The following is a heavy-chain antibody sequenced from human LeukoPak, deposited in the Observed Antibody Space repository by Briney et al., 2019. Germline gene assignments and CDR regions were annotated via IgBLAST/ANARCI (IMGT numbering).Heavy chain of an antibody. CDR2: IRGRAYSGTT. CDR3: CRVLLQY. D-gene: IGHD2-8*01. CDR1: GFTFGDSA. V-gene: IGHV3-49*04. Sequence: VQPGRSLRLSCTTSGFTFGDSAMGWVRQAPGKGLEWVSFIRGRAYSGTTEYAASVNGRFTISRDDSKHIAYLQMNSLKSEDTAVYYCCRVLLQYWGPGILVTVSS. J-gene: IGHJ1*01.